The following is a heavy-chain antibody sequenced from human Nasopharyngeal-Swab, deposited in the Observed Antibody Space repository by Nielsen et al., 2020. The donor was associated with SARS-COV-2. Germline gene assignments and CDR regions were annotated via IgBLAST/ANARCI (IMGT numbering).Heavy chain of an antibody. CDR2: IAHDASNE. Sequence: GGSLRLSCAASGFTFSDHHMDWLRQAPGKGLEWVAFIAHDASNEYYGDSVKGRFSISRDSSKNTLYLQMDSLRGEDTAVYYCARDAPAHYGAFYWGRGTLVTVSS. J-gene: IGHJ4*02. D-gene: IGHD4-17*01. CDR3: ARDAPAHYGAFY. CDR1: GFTFSDHH. V-gene: IGHV3-30*03.